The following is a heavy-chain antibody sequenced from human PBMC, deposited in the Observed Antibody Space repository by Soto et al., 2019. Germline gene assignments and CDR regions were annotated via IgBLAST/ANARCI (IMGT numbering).Heavy chain of an antibody. CDR2: IYHGGTT. J-gene: IGHJ4*02. D-gene: IGHD2-15*01. Sequence: SETLSLTCAVPGDSVSTSNWWSWVRQPPGNGLEWIGEIYHGGTTNYNPSLKSRVTLSVDKSKNQFSLRLTSVTAADTAVYYCARSAGCNSFFEYWGQGTLVTVSS. CDR1: GDSVSTSNW. V-gene: IGHV4-4*02. CDR3: ARSAGCNSFFEY.